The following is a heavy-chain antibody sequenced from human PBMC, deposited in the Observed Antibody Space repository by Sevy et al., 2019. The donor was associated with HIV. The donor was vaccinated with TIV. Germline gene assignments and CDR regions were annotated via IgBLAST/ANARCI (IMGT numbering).Heavy chain of an antibody. V-gene: IGHV1-69*13. CDR3: ARAARRIGVAATSMDV. CDR1: GGTFSSYA. D-gene: IGHD2-15*01. CDR2: IIPIFGTA. Sequence: ASVKVSCKASGGTFSSYAISWVRQAPGQGLEWMGGIIPIFGTANYAQKIQGRVTITADESTGTAYMELNSLRSEDTAVYYCARAARRIGVAATSMDVWGQGTTVTVSS. J-gene: IGHJ6*02.